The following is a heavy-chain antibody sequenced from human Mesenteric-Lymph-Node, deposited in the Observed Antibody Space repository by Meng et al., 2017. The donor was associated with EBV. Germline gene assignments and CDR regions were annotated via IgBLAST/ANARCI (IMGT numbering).Heavy chain of an antibody. J-gene: IGHJ4*02. CDR3: ATGYSGYAWDF. CDR2: IIPIFGAA. CDR1: GGTFSTYA. Sequence: QVQLVQSGAEVKKPGSSVKVSCKASGGTFSTYALSWARQPPGQGLEWMGGIIPIFGAANYAQNFQARITITADKSTSIAYMELSSLRSEDTAVYYCATGYSGYAWDFWGQGTLVTVSS. D-gene: IGHD5-12*01. V-gene: IGHV1-69*06.